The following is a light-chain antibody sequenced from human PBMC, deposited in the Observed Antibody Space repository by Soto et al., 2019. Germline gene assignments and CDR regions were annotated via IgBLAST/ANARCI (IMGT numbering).Light chain of an antibody. Sequence: TQMTLSPSTLSASQRDRVTITCRASQSTSSYVAWYQQKPGKAPKLLIYQASSLENGDPSRFSGSGSGTEFSLTISSLQPDDFATYYWQQYSSHSTFGQGTKVDI. CDR3: QQYSSHST. J-gene: IGKJ1*01. CDR1: QSTSSY. V-gene: IGKV1-5*03. CDR2: QAS.